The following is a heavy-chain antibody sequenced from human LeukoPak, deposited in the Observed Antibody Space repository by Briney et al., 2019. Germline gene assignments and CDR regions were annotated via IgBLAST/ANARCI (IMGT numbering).Heavy chain of an antibody. CDR3: ARDSPIVVVPAAIPILYGMDV. CDR1: GFTFSSSA. Sequence: GGSLRLSCAASGFTFSSSAMSWVRQAPGKGLEWVSVIYSGGSTYYADSVKGRFTISRDNSKNTLYLQMNSLRAEDTAVYYCARDSPIVVVPAAIPILYGMDVWGQGTTVTVSS. D-gene: IGHD2-2*01. J-gene: IGHJ6*02. CDR2: IYSGGST. V-gene: IGHV3-53*01.